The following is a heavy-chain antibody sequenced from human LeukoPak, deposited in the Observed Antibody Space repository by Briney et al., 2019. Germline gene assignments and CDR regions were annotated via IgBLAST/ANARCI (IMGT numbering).Heavy chain of an antibody. CDR3: AREINTIFGVGFDGAYHY. CDR1: GYTFTGQY. V-gene: IGHV1-2*02. CDR2: INPKSGGT. Sequence: ASVKVSCQASGYTFTGQYIHWVRQAPGQGLEWMGWINPKSGGTEYAQKFQGRVTMTRDTSINTVYMELSRLTSDDTAVYYCAREINTIFGVGFDGAYHYWGQGTLVTVSS. J-gene: IGHJ4*02. D-gene: IGHD3-3*01.